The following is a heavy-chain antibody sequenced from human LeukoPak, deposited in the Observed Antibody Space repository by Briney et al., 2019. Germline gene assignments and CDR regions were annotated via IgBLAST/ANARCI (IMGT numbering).Heavy chain of an antibody. J-gene: IGHJ5*02. CDR2: ISSSSSYI. CDR1: GFTFSSYS. V-gene: IGHV3-21*01. Sequence: PGGSLGLSCAASGFTFSSYSMNWVRQAPGKGLEWVSSISSSSSYIYYADSVKGRFTISRDNAKNSLYLQMNSLRAEDTAVYYCARESSSSTSEDDYNWFDPWGQGTLVTVSS. D-gene: IGHD2-2*01. CDR3: ARESSSSTSEDDYNWFDP.